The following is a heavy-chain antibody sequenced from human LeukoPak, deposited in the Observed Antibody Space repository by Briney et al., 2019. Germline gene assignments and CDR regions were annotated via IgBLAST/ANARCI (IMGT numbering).Heavy chain of an antibody. D-gene: IGHD3-9*01. Sequence: PGRSLRLSCAASGFTFSNYGMHWVRQAPGKGLEWVAVISDDGGNKYFADSVKGRFTISRDNSKNTLSLQMNSLRAEDTAVYYCANGVRYDILTSLDYWGQGTLVTVSS. CDR3: ANGVRYDILTSLDY. CDR2: ISDDGGNK. V-gene: IGHV3-30*18. CDR1: GFTFSNYG. J-gene: IGHJ4*02.